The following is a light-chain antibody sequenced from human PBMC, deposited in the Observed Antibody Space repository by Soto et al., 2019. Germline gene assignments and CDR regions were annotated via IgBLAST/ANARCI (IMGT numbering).Light chain of an antibody. V-gene: IGKV1-39*01. J-gene: IGKJ4*01. Sequence: DIQMTQSPSSLSASVGDRVTITCRASQSISSYLNWYQQKPGKAPKLLIHAASSLQSEVPSRFSGSGSGTDFTLTISSLQPEDFATYHCQQSYSTPLTFGGGTKVEIK. CDR1: QSISSY. CDR2: AAS. CDR3: QQSYSTPLT.